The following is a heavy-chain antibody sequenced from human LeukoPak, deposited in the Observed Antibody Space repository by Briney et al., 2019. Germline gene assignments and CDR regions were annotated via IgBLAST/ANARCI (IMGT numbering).Heavy chain of an antibody. CDR3: AREKPFYDSSGYYYPIAFDY. J-gene: IGHJ4*02. CDR2: INWNGGST. Sequence: GGSLRLSCAASGFSFSTYGMSWVRQAPGKGLEWVSGINWNGGSTGYADSVKGRFTIARDNAKNSLYPQMNSLRAEDTALYYCAREKPFYDSSGYYYPIAFDYWGQGTLVTVSS. CDR1: GFSFSTYG. D-gene: IGHD3-22*01. V-gene: IGHV3-20*04.